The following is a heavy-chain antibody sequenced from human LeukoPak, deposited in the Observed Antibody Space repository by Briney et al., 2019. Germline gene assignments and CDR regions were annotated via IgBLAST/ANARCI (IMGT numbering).Heavy chain of an antibody. CDR3: AGEGSITMIPGGWFGP. CDR2: LYYSGST. D-gene: IGHD3-22*01. V-gene: IGHV4-59*01. Sequence: SETLSLTCTVSGGSISSYYWSWIRQPPGKGLEGIGYLYYSGSTNYNPSLKSRVTISVDTSKNQFSLKLSSVTAADPAVYYCAGEGSITMIPGGWFGPWGQGTLVTVSS. J-gene: IGHJ5*02. CDR1: GGSISSYY.